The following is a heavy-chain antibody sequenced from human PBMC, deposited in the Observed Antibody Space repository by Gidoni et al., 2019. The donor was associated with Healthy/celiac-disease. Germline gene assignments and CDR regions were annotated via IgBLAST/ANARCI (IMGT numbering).Heavy chain of an antibody. CDR2: ISSSSSYI. D-gene: IGHD3-9*01. Sequence: EVQLVESGGGLVKPGGSLRLSCAASGFNSSSDSMNWVRQAPVKGLEGVSFISSSSSYIYYADSVKGRFTISRDNAKNSLYLQMNRLRAEDTAVYYCARDRGAPSYYDILTGYTPPFDYWGQGTLVTVSS. V-gene: IGHV3-21*01. CDR1: GFNSSSDS. J-gene: IGHJ4*02. CDR3: ARDRGAPSYYDILTGYTPPFDY.